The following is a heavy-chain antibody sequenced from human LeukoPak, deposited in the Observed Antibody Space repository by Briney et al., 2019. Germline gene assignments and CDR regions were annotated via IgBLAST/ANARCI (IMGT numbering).Heavy chain of an antibody. CDR1: GFTFSSYS. D-gene: IGHD1-26*01. CDR2: ISGNSDYI. V-gene: IGHV3-21*01. Sequence: GGSLRLSCAASGFTFSSYSMTWVRQAPGKGLEWVSAISGNSDYIFYGDSVRGRFTISRDNAKNSLYLQMNSLRAEDTAVYYCARIVHSGTYYSDYWGQGTLVTASS. CDR3: ARIVHSGTYYSDY. J-gene: IGHJ4*02.